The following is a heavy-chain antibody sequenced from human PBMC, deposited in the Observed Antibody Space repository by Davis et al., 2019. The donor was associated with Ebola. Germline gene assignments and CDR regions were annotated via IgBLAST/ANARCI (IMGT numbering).Heavy chain of an antibody. V-gene: IGHV3-48*01. CDR2: ISSSSSTI. Sequence: GESLKISCAASGFTFSSYSMNWVRQAPGKGLEWVSYISSSSSTIYYADSVKGRFTISRDNAKNTLYLQMNSLRAEDTAVYYCAKDLDPHLISPGVDYWGQGTLVTVSS. CDR3: AKDLDPHLISPGVDY. J-gene: IGHJ4*02. CDR1: GFTFSSYS. D-gene: IGHD3-3*01.